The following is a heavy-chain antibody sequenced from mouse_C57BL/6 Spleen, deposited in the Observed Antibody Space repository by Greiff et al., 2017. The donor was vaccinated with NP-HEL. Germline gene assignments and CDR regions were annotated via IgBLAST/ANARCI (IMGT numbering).Heavy chain of an antibody. J-gene: IGHJ1*03. D-gene: IGHD1-1*01. Sequence: QVQLKESGPGLVQPSQSLSITCTVSGFSLTSYGVHWVRQSPGKGLEWLGVLWSGGSTDYNAAFISRLSISKDNSKSQVFFKMNSLQADDTAIYYCAIITTVVASDWYFDVWGTGTTVTVSS. CDR2: LWSGGST. V-gene: IGHV2-2*01. CDR3: AIITTVVASDWYFDV. CDR1: GFSLTSYG.